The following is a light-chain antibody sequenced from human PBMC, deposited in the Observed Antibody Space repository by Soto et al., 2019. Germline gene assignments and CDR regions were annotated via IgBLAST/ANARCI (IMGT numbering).Light chain of an antibody. Sequence: DIQLTQSPSFLSASVGDRVTITCRASQGLSSYLAWYQQKPGMAPKLLIYSTSTLQSGVPARFSGSASGTEFTLTISSLQTEDCATYYCQQLNSYPSTFGPGTKVDI. CDR3: QQLNSYPST. V-gene: IGKV1-9*01. CDR1: QGLSSY. CDR2: STS. J-gene: IGKJ3*01.